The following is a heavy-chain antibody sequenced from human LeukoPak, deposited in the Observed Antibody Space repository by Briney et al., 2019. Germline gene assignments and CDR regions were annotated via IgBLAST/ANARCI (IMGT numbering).Heavy chain of an antibody. CDR3: ARDLVVVVAAPRHFDY. CDR1: GYTLTELS. V-gene: IGHV1-24*01. Sequence: GASVKVSCKVSGYTLTELSMHWVRQAPGKGLEWMGGFDPEDGETIYAQKFQGRVTMTGDTSISTAYMELSRLRSDDTAVYYCARDLVVVVAAPRHFDYWGQGTLVTVSS. D-gene: IGHD2-15*01. CDR2: FDPEDGET. J-gene: IGHJ4*02.